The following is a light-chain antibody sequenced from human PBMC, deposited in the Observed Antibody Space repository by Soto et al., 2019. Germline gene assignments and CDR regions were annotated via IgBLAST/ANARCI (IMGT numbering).Light chain of an antibody. CDR2: DAS. Sequence: ETVMTQSPVALSVSPGQKTTLSCRASQTVGSSLAWYQQKPGQAPRLLIYDASTRATGIAARFSGSGSGTEFTLTISSLQSEDSAIYYCHQYKNWPPYTFGQGTKLEIK. J-gene: IGKJ2*01. V-gene: IGKV3-15*01. CDR1: QTVGSS. CDR3: HQYKNWPPYT.